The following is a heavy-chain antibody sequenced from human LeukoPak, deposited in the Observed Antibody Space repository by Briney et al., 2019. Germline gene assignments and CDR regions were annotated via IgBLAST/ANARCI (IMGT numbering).Heavy chain of an antibody. Sequence: SETLSLTCTVSGGSFSSPTYYGAGIRQPPGQELEWIKTLHHSGTTYDNPSLKSRFPMSTSKNQFFLNLSSVPAADTAVYYCARLGGYHDPPDYWGQGTLVTVSS. CDR2: LHHSGTT. CDR3: ARLGGYHDPPDY. J-gene: IGHJ4*02. D-gene: IGHD3-16*02. CDR1: GGSFSSPTYY. V-gene: IGHV4-39*01.